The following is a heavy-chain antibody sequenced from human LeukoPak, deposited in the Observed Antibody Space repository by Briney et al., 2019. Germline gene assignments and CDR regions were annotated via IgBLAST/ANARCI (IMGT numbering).Heavy chain of an antibody. J-gene: IGHJ4*02. V-gene: IGHV3-21*06. CDR3: ARGWDNSGYYCDY. CDR2: ISSTSSYI. Sequence: PGGSLRLSCAVSGFTFSSSSMNWVRQAPGKGLEWVSSISSTSSYIYYADSVKGRFTISRDNAKNSLFLQMNRLRVEDTAVYFCARGWDNSGYYCDYWGQGTLVTVSS. CDR1: GFTFSSSS. D-gene: IGHD6-19*01.